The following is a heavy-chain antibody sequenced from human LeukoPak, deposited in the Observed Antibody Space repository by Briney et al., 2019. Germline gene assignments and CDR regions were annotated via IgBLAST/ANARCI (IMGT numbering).Heavy chain of an antibody. CDR3: ARLDYYDSSGSHPFDY. J-gene: IGHJ4*02. D-gene: IGHD3-22*01. CDR1: GYSFTSYW. CDR2: IYPGDSDT. Sequence: GESLKISCKGSGYSFTSYWIVWVRQMPGKGLEWMRIIYPGDSDTRYSPSFQGQVTISADKSISTAYLQWSSLKASDTAMYYCARLDYYDSSGSHPFDYWGQGTLVTVSS. V-gene: IGHV5-51*01.